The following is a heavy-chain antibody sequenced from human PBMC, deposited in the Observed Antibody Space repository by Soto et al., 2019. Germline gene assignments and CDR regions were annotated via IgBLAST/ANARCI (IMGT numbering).Heavy chain of an antibody. J-gene: IGHJ4*02. V-gene: IGHV4-30-2*01. CDR3: ARGPTLGY. CDR2: IYHSGST. CDR1: GGSISSGGYS. Sequence: PSETLSLTCAVSGGSISSGGYSWSWIRQPPGKGLEWIGYIYHSGSTYYNPSLKSRVTISVDRSKNQFSLKLSSATAADTAVYYCARGPTLGYWGQGTLVTVSS.